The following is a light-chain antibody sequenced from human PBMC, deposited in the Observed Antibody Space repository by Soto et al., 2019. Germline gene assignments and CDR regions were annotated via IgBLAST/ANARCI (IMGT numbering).Light chain of an antibody. V-gene: IGLV1-47*01. Sequence: QPVLTQSPSASGTPGQTVTISCSGSSSNIGSNYVFWFQQLPGTAPKLLLYRNYQRPSGVPDRFSGSKSGTSAPLAISGLRSEDEAYYYCAAWDDRLRGWVFGGGTKLTVL. CDR1: SSNIGSNY. CDR2: RNY. CDR3: AAWDDRLRGWV. J-gene: IGLJ3*02.